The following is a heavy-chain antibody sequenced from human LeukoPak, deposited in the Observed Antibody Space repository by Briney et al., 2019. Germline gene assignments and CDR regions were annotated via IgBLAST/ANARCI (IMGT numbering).Heavy chain of an antibody. Sequence: SGTLSLTCTLSRGSIMTTHWWSWVRQPPGKGLEWIGEIYHTGTTNYSPSLKSRLTISVDQSSNQFSLRLSSVTAADTATYYCAAWGVDYGGNFDYSDYWGQGTLVTVSS. CDR1: RGSIMTTHW. D-gene: IGHD4-23*01. J-gene: IGHJ4*02. V-gene: IGHV4-4*02. CDR2: IYHTGTT. CDR3: AAWGVDYGGNFDYSDY.